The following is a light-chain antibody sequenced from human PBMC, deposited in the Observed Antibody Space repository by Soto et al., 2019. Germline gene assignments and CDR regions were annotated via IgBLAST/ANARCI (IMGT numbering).Light chain of an antibody. Sequence: QSVLTQPPSASGTPGQRVTISCSGSSSNIGSNYVYWYQQLPGTAPKLLIYGNNNRPSGVPDRFSGSKSGTSASLAITGLQAEDEADYYCQSYDSSLSGYVFGTGTKLTVL. V-gene: IGLV1-40*01. CDR3: QSYDSSLSGYV. CDR2: GNN. CDR1: SSNIGSNY. J-gene: IGLJ1*01.